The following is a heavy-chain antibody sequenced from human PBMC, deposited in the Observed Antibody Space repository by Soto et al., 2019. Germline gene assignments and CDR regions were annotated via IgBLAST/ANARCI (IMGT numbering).Heavy chain of an antibody. CDR2: ISAYNGNT. CDR1: GYTFTSYG. D-gene: IGHD2-2*01. J-gene: IGHJ6*02. CDR3: ASGRIVVVPDANQDPYYGMVV. Sequence: SSVKVCCKASGYTFTSYGISWVRQAPGQGLEWMGWISAYNGNTNYAQKLQGRVTMTTDTSTSTAYMELRSLRSDDTAVYYCASGRIVVVPDANQDPYYGMVVCGQGTQVT. V-gene: IGHV1-18*04.